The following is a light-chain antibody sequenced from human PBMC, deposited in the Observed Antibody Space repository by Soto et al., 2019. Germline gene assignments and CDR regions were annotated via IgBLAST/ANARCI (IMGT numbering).Light chain of an antibody. CDR3: QQYNSYSGMYT. V-gene: IGKV1-5*01. J-gene: IGKJ2*01. CDR1: QSISSW. Sequence: DIQMTQSPSILSASVGDRVTITCRASQSISSWLAWYQQKPGKAPKLLIYDASSLESGVPSRFSGSGSGTEFTLTISSLQPDDFATYYCQQYNSYSGMYTFGQGTKLEIK. CDR2: DAS.